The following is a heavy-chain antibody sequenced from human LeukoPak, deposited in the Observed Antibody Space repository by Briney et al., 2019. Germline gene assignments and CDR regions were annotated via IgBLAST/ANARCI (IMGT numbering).Heavy chain of an antibody. CDR2: ISGNGPGT. D-gene: IGHD3-3*01. CDR3: AKGTRDYDFWSGYSDY. Sequence: GGSLRLSCAPSGFTFSSSAMNWVRQAPGKGLEWVSTISGNGPGTFYADSVKGRFTISRDNSKNTLYLQMNSLRAEDTAVYYCAKGTRDYDFWSGYSDYWGQGTLVTVSS. V-gene: IGHV3-23*01. CDR1: GFTFSSSA. J-gene: IGHJ4*02.